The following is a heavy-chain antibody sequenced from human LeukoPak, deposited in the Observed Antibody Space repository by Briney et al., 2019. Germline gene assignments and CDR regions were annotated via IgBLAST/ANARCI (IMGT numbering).Heavy chain of an antibody. Sequence: GGSLRLSCAASGFTFSRYWMTWVRQAPGKGLEWVANIKEDGSEKYYVDSVKGRFTISRDNAKNSLYLQMNSLRAEDTAEYYCAKEIVGVKKDVWGQGTTVTVSS. J-gene: IGHJ6*02. V-gene: IGHV3-7*03. CDR1: GFTFSRYW. D-gene: IGHD1-26*01. CDR3: AKEIVGVKKDV. CDR2: IKEDGSEK.